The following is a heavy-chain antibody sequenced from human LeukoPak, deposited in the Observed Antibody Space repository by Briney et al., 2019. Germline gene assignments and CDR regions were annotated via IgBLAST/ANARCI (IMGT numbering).Heavy chain of an antibody. CDR3: ARDPTFGYSSS. D-gene: IGHD6-13*01. J-gene: IGHJ4*02. CDR2: FYDSGST. CDR1: GGSISSGGYY. Sequence: PSQTLSLTCTVSGGSISSGGYYWSWIRQPPGKGLEWVMYFYDSGSTYYNPSLKSRATISVDTSKNQFSLKLSSVTAADTAEYYCARDPTFGYSSSWGQGTLVTVSS. V-gene: IGHV4-31*03.